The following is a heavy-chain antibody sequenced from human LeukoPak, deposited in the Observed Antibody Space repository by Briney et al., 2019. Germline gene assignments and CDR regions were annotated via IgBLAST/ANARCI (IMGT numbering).Heavy chain of an antibody. CDR3: AKEIVLRYFFSYYYYYMDV. CDR1: GFTFSSYG. CDR2: ISGSGGST. J-gene: IGHJ6*03. Sequence: GGSLRLSCAASGFTFSSYGMSWVRQAPGKGLEWVSAISGSGGSTYYADSVKGRFTISRDNSKNTLYLQMNSLRAEDTAVYYCAKEIVLRYFFSYYYYYMDVWGKGTTVTISS. V-gene: IGHV3-23*01. D-gene: IGHD3-9*01.